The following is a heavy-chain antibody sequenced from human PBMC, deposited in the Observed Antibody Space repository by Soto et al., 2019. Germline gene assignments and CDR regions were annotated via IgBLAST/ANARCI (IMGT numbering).Heavy chain of an antibody. CDR2: ISGSGGST. CDR3: EKDQSVRAETPLFSYYYGMDV. Sequence: GGSLRLSCAASGFTFSSYAMSWVRQAPGKGLEWVSAISGSGGSTYYADSVKGRFTISRDNSKNTLYLQMNSLRAEDTPVYYCEKDQSVRAETPLFSYYYGMDVWGQGTTVTVSS. J-gene: IGHJ6*02. V-gene: IGHV3-23*01. CDR1: GFTFSSYA.